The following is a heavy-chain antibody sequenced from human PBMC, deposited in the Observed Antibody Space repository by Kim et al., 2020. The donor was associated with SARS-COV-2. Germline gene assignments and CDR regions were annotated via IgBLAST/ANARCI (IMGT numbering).Heavy chain of an antibody. J-gene: IGHJ3*02. CDR1: GYSISSGYY. D-gene: IGHD3-22*01. CDR2: IYHSGST. V-gene: IGHV4-38-2*02. CDR3: ASSLDSSGYLGDVAFDI. Sequence: SETLSLTCTVSGYSISSGYYWGWIRQPPGKGLEWIGSIYHSGSTYYNPSLKSRVTISVDTSKNQFSLKLSSVTAADTAVYYCASSLDSSGYLGDVAFDIWGQGTMFSVS.